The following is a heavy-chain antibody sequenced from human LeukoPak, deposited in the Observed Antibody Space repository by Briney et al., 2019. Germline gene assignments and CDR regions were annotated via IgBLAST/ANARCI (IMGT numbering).Heavy chain of an antibody. D-gene: IGHD4-23*01. CDR2: ISADNGNT. Sequence: GASVKVSCKASGYTFTSYAISWVRQAPGQGREWMGWISADNGNTDYAQRFQGRVTMTTDTSTSTAYMELRSLTSDDTAVYYCARGGVTSVVDVWGKGTTVTISS. CDR1: GYTFTSYA. V-gene: IGHV1-18*01. J-gene: IGHJ6*04. CDR3: ARGGVTSVVDV.